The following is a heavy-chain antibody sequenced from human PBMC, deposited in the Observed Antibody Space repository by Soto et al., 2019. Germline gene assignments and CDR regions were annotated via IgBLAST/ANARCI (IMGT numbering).Heavy chain of an antibody. J-gene: IGHJ4*02. Sequence: QVQLVESGGGVVQPGRSLRLSCAASGFTFSDYAMYWVRQAPGKGLEWVSVISFDGNITYYTGSVKGRFTISRDNSKNTLHLQVNSLRTEDTALYYCARAPGHSVHSSGWQIDYWGQGTMVTVAS. V-gene: IGHV3-30-3*01. CDR1: GFTFSDYA. CDR2: ISFDGNIT. CDR3: ARAPGHSVHSSGWQIDY. D-gene: IGHD6-19*01.